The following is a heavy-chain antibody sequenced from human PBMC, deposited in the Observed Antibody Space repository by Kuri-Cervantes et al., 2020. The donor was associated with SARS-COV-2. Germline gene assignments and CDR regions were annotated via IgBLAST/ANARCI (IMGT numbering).Heavy chain of an antibody. CDR3: ARVDCSSTSCYSDY. Sequence: LSCTVSGGSISSGDYYWSWIRQPPGKGLEWIGYIYYSGSTYYNPSLKSRVTISVDTSKNQFSLKLSSVTAADTAVYYCARVDCSSTSCYSDYWGQGTLVTVSS. CDR1: GGSISSGDYY. V-gene: IGHV4-30-4*08. D-gene: IGHD2-2*02. CDR2: IYYSGST. J-gene: IGHJ4*02.